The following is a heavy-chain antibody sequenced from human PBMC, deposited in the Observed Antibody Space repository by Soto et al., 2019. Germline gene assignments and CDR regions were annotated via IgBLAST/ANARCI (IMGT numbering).Heavy chain of an antibody. CDR1: GGTFSSYA. Sequence: SVKVFFKASGGTFSSYAISWVRQAPGQGLEWMGGIIPIFGTANYAQKFQGRVTMTRDTSISTAYMELRRLRSDDTAVYSCASGMRVDFDYWGQGTLVTVSS. CDR2: IIPIFGTA. V-gene: IGHV1-69*05. D-gene: IGHD1-20*01. J-gene: IGHJ4*02. CDR3: ASGMRVDFDY.